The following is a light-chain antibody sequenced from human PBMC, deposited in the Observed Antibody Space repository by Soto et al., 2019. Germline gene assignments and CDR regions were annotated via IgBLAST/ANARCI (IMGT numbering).Light chain of an antibody. CDR3: QQYDSSPYT. J-gene: IGKJ2*01. CDR1: QSVSSSY. CDR2: GSS. Sequence: ETVLTQSPGTLSLSPGERATLSCRASQSVSSSYLAWYQQKPGQAPRLLIYGSSSRATGIPGRFSGSGSGTDFTLSISRLEPEDFAVYYCQQYDSSPYTFGRGTKLEIK. V-gene: IGKV3-20*01.